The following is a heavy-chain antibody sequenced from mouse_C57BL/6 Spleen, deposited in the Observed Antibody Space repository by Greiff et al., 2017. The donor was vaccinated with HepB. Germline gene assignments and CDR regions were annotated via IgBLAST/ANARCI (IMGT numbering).Heavy chain of an antibody. V-gene: IGHV1-61*01. Sequence: QVQLKQPGAELVRPGSSVKLSCKASGYTFTSYWMDWVKQRPGQGLEWIGNIYPSDSETHYNQKFKDKATLTVDKSSSTAYMQLSSLTSEDSAVYYCARGNYYGSSYWGQGTTLTVSS. CDR2: IYPSDSET. CDR3: ARGNYYGSSY. J-gene: IGHJ2*01. CDR1: GYTFTSYW. D-gene: IGHD1-1*01.